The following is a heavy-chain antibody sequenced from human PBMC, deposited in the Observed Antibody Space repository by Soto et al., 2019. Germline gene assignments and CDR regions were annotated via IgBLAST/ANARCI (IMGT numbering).Heavy chain of an antibody. Sequence: GESLKISCKGSGYSSPDYWIGWVRQTPGKGLEWLGMIYPYDSDTRYNPSFQGQVTISVDKSISTAYLQWSSLKASDTAMYYCARHGRHCVNTNCYLSWFDPWGQGTLVTVSS. J-gene: IGHJ5*02. CDR2: IYPYDSDT. CDR1: GYSSPDYW. CDR3: ARHGRHCVNTNCYLSWFDP. D-gene: IGHD2-2*01. V-gene: IGHV5-51*01.